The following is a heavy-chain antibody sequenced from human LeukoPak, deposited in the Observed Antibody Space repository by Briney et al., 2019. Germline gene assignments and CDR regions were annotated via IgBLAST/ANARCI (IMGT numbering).Heavy chain of an antibody. CDR1: NYTFTSYG. CDR2: ISTYNGNT. CDR3: AGGLSSLFSFGAALDYYMDV. J-gene: IGHJ6*03. V-gene: IGHV1-18*01. Sequence: ASVKVSCKASNYTFTSYGISWVRQAPGQGLEWMGWISTYNGNTNYAQKLQGRVTMTTDTSTSTAYMELRSLRSDDTAVYYCAGGLSSLFSFGAALDYYMDVWGKGTPVTVSS. D-gene: IGHD2-8*02.